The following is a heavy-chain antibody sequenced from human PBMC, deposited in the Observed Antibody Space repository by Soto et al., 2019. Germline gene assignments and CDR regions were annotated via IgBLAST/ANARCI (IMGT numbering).Heavy chain of an antibody. CDR3: AKDQGSSWYEINY. J-gene: IGHJ4*02. V-gene: IGHV3-48*01. CDR2: ISSSSSTI. D-gene: IGHD6-13*01. CDR1: GFTFSSYS. Sequence: GGSLRLSCAASGFTFSSYSMNWVRQAPGKGLEWVSYISSSSSTIYYADSVKGRFTISRDNAKNSLYLQMNSLRAEDTAVYYCAKDQGSSWYEINYWGQGTLVTVSS.